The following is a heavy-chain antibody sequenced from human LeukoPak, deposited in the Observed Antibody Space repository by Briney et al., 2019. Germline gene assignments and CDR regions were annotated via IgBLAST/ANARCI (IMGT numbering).Heavy chain of an antibody. CDR3: GRGRGIDY. J-gene: IGHJ4*02. CDR2: INQDGSTK. CDR1: GFTFSSSW. V-gene: IGHV3-7*04. D-gene: IGHD3-10*01. Sequence: GGSLRLSCAVSGFTFSSSWMSWVRQAPGKGLEWVANINQDGSTKYYVDSVEGRFTISRDNAKNSLFLKMNSLRAEDTAVYFCGRGRGIDYWGQGTLVTVSS.